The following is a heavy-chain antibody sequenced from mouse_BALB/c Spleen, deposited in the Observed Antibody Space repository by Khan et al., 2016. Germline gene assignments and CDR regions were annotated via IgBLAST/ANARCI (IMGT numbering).Heavy chain of an antibody. J-gene: IGHJ3*01. D-gene: IGHD2-14*01. CDR2: ISAGVSYP. Sequence: EVELVESGGGLVKPGGSLKLSCAASGFTFSDYYMSWVRQTPETRLEWVATISAGVSYPSYPDSVKGRFTISRDHAKNNPYLQMRRQKAEDTAMYYCARDDRWFAYWGQGTLVTVSA. CDR3: ARDDRWFAY. V-gene: IGHV5-4*02. CDR1: GFTFSDYY.